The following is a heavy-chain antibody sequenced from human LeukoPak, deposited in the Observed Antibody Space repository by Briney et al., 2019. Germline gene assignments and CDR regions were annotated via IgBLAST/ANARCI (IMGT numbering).Heavy chain of an antibody. CDR2: FNHSGST. CDR1: GWSFSGYY. Sequence: PSETLSLTCAVYGWSFSGYYWSWIRQPPGKGLEWIGEFNHSGSTNYNPSLKSRVTISVDTSKNQFSLKLSSVAAADTAVYYCARLQELGTDAFDIWGQGTMVTVSS. D-gene: IGHD7-27*01. J-gene: IGHJ3*02. CDR3: ARLQELGTDAFDI. V-gene: IGHV4-34*01.